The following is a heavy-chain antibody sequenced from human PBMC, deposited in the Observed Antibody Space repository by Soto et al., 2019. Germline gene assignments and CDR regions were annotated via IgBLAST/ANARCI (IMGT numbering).Heavy chain of an antibody. CDR2: ISSSSSYT. V-gene: IGHV3-11*06. J-gene: IGHJ4*02. Sequence: QVQLVESGGGLVKPGGSLRLSCAASGFTFSDYYMSWIRQAPGKGLEWVSYISSSSSYTNYADSVKGRFTISRDNAKNSLYLQMNSTISEDTAVYYCARDLVDRSGYLSDYWGQGTLVTVSS. CDR3: ARDLVDRSGYLSDY. D-gene: IGHD3-22*01. CDR1: GFTFSDYY.